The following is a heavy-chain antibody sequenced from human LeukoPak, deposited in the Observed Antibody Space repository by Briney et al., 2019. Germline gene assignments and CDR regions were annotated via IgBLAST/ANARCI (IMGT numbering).Heavy chain of an antibody. D-gene: IGHD2-15*01. CDR2: ISGSGGST. Sequence: GGSLRLSCAASGFTFSSHAMSWVRQAPGKGLEWVSAISGSGGSTYYADSVKGRFTISRDNSKNTLYLQINSLRAEDTAVYYCAKDKIVVVVAATPMNWFDPWGQGALVTVSS. CDR3: AKDKIVVVVAATPMNWFDP. V-gene: IGHV3-23*01. J-gene: IGHJ5*02. CDR1: GFTFSSHA.